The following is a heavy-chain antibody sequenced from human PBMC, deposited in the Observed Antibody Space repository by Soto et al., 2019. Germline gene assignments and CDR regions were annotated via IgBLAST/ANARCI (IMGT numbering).Heavy chain of an antibody. D-gene: IGHD6-13*01. CDR3: VIGTRNSWTCDF. Sequence: QVQVVQSGAEVKKPGSSVKVSCKASGGTFSNYAISWVRQAPGHGLEWVGGIIPLTETPVYAQTFQGRLTITADEITSAAYMELSSLRSDDTAVYYCVIGTRNSWTCDFWGQGTLVTVSS. V-gene: IGHV1-69*01. CDR1: GGTFSNYA. J-gene: IGHJ4*02. CDR2: IIPLTETP.